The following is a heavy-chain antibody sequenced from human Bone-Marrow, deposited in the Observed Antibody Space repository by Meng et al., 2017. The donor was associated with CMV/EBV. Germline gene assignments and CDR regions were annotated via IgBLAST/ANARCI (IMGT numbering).Heavy chain of an antibody. CDR2: INSDGSST. V-gene: IGHV3-74*01. CDR3: ARVGDRYYYYYGMDV. D-gene: IGHD3-16*01. J-gene: IGHJ6*02. CDR1: GFTFSCYW. Sequence: GGSLRLSCAASGFTFSCYWMHWVRQVPGKGLVWVSRINSDGSSTSYADSVKGRFTISRDTLYLQMNSLRAEDTAVYYCARVGDRYYYYYGMDVWGQGTTVTVSS.